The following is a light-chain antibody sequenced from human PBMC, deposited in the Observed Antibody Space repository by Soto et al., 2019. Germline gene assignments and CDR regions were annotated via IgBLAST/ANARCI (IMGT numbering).Light chain of an antibody. Sequence: QSALTQPRSVSGSPGQSVTISCTGTSRDVGGFDYVSWYQQHPGQVPKLIIYDVTQRPSGVPDRFSGFKSGDSASLTISGLDPGDEADYYCCSYAVVNTYVFGSGTKVTVL. CDR2: DVT. CDR1: SRDVGGFDY. CDR3: CSYAVVNTYV. V-gene: IGLV2-11*01. J-gene: IGLJ1*01.